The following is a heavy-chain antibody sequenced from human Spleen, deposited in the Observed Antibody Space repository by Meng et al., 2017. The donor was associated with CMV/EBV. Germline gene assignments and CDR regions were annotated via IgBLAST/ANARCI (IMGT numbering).Heavy chain of an antibody. J-gene: IGHJ4*02. CDR2: INSDGSST. Sequence: SGFIPSMYWMHWVRKAPGKGLVWVSRINSDGSSTSYADSVKGRFTISRDNGKNTLYLQMNSLRAEDTAMYYCARDLVHYTDRRVDYWGQGTLVTVSS. V-gene: IGHV3-74*01. CDR3: ARDLVHYTDRRVDY. CDR1: GFIPSMYW. D-gene: IGHD2-2*01.